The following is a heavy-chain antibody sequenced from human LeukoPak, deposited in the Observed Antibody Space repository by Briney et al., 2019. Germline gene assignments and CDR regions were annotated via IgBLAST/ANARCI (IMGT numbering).Heavy chain of an antibody. D-gene: IGHD3-22*01. V-gene: IGHV3-23*01. CDR3: AKDVGKVIVVVITRGYFDY. Sequence: PGGSLRLSCAASGFTFSSYAMSWVRQAPGKGLEWVSAISGSGGSTYYADSVKDRFTISRDNSKNTLYLQMNSLRAEDTAVYYCAKDVGKVIVVVITRGYFDYWGQGTLVTVSS. CDR2: ISGSGGST. CDR1: GFTFSSYA. J-gene: IGHJ4*02.